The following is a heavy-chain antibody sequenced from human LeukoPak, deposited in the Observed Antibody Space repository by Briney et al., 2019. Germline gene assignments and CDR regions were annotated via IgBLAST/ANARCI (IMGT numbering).Heavy chain of an antibody. J-gene: IGHJ4*02. CDR3: ARPSRGAAAAAYPGY. V-gene: IGHV3-7*01. Sequence: GGSLRLSCAASGFTFSSYWMSWVRQAPGKGLEWVANIKQDGSEKYYVDSVKGRFTISRDNAKNSLYLQMNSLRAEDTAVYYCARPSRGAAAAAYPGYWGQGTLVTVSS. D-gene: IGHD6-13*01. CDR1: GFTFSSYW. CDR2: IKQDGSEK.